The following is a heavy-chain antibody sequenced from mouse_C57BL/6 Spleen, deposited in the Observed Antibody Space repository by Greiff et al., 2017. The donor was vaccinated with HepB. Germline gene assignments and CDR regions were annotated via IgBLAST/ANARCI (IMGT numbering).Heavy chain of an antibody. D-gene: IGHD1-1*01. CDR2: IDPSDSYT. V-gene: IGHV1-69*01. CDR1: GYTFTSYW. CDR3: ASPHYYGSSYYFDY. J-gene: IGHJ2*01. Sequence: QVQLQQPGAELVMPGASVKLSCKASGYTFTSYWMHWVKQRPGQGLEWIGEIDPSDSYTNYNQKFKGKSTLTVDKSSSTAYMPLSSLTSEDSAVYYCASPHYYGSSYYFDYWGQGTTLTVSS.